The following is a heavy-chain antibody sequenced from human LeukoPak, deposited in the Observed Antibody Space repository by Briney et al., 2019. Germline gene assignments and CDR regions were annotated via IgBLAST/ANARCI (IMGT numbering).Heavy chain of an antibody. Sequence: GSLRLFRGASWITLRSLSLDLVRPASGEGPGWVSSISSSSSYIYYADSVKGRFTISRDNAKNSLYLQMNSLRAEDTAVYYCARGRLSGSSTSWFDPWGQGTLVTVSS. CDR2: ISSSSSYI. CDR3: ARGRLSGSSTSWFDP. CDR1: WITLRSLS. J-gene: IGHJ5*02. V-gene: IGHV3-21*01. D-gene: IGHD2-2*01.